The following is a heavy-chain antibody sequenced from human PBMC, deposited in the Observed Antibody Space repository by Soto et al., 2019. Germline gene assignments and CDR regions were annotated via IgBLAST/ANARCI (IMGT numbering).Heavy chain of an antibody. CDR1: GYRYTGYY. V-gene: IGHV1-2*02. Sequence: ASLTGYCTGSGYRYTGYYMHWVRQANGQGLEWMGWINPNSGGTNYAQKFQGRVTMTRDTSISTAYMELSRLRSDDTAVYYCARSRALAYCGGDCFSDAFDIWGQGTMVTVAS. J-gene: IGHJ3*02. CDR2: INPNSGGT. D-gene: IGHD2-21*02. CDR3: ARSRALAYCGGDCFSDAFDI.